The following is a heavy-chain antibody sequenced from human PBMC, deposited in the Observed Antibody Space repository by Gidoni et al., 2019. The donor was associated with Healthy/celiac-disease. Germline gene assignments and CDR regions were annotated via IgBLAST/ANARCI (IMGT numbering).Heavy chain of an antibody. Sequence: QVQLVESGGGVVQPGRSLRLSCAASGFTFSSYAMHWVRQAPGKGLEWVAVISYDGSNKYYADSVKGRFTISRDNSKNTLYLQMNSLRAEETAVYYCARDVTVPGYYYYYMDVWGKGTTVTVSS. CDR1: GFTFSSYA. CDR3: ARDVTVPGYYYYYMDV. V-gene: IGHV3-30*04. CDR2: ISYDGSNK. J-gene: IGHJ6*03. D-gene: IGHD4-17*01.